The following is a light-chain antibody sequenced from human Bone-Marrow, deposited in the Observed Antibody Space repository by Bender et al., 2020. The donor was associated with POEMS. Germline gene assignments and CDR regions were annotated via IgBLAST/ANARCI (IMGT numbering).Light chain of an antibody. Sequence: QSALTQPASVSGSPGQSITLSCTGSSSDVGGYNYVSWYQQHPGKAPKLMIYDVSNRPSGVSNRFSGSKSGKTASLTISGLQTEDEGDYYCCSYEGTRSLDVIFGGGTKLTVL. CDR3: CSYEGTRSLDVI. CDR1: SSDVGGYNY. V-gene: IGLV2-14*01. CDR2: DVS. J-gene: IGLJ2*01.